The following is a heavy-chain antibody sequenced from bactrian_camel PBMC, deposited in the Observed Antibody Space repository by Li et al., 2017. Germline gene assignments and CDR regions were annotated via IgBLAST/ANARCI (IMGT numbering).Heavy chain of an antibody. V-gene: IGHV3S63*01. CDR1: GYTPHKYC. CDR2: IDTDGGA. Sequence: HVQLVESGGGSVQAGGSLTLSCEQSGYTPHKYCMAWFRQAPGKDREGVASIDTDGGATYEDSVKGRFTISRDNVKNTLYLQMNNLKPEDTANYFCAYLYRCSLVAGLTNWAYYGHGTQVTVS. D-gene: IGHD2*01. J-gene: IGHJ4*01.